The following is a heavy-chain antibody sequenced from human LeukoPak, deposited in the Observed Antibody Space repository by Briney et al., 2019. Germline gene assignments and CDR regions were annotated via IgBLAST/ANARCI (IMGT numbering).Heavy chain of an antibody. D-gene: IGHD3-10*01. Sequence: GASVKVSCKASGSTFTSYAIHWVRQAPGQRLEWMGWINAGNGNTKYSQKFQGRVTITRDTSASTAYMELSSLRSEDTAVYYCARIGITMVRGVMNWFDPWGQGTLDSVSS. V-gene: IGHV1-3*01. J-gene: IGHJ5*02. CDR1: GSTFTSYA. CDR2: INAGNGNT. CDR3: ARIGITMVRGVMNWFDP.